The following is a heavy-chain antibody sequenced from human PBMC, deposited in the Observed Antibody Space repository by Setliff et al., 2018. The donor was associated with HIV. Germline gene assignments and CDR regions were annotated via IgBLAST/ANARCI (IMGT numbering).Heavy chain of an antibody. CDR2: IHYSGTT. CDR3: ARETYYYYIDV. J-gene: IGHJ6*03. V-gene: IGHV4-31*01. CDR1: GGYMSGYY. Sequence: PSETLSLTCTVSGGYMSGYYWSWIRQHPGKGLEWIGQIHYSGTTYYNPSLKSQFVISRDTFKNEFSLKVNSVTAADTAVYYCARETYYYYIDVWGRGTTVTVSS.